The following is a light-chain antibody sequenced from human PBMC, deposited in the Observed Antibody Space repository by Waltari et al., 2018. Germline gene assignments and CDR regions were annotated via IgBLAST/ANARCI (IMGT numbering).Light chain of an antibody. CDR2: DVS. Sequence: QSALTQPASVSGSPGQSVTIFCAGTSNDVGGYNSVSWYQEHPGQAPSVIIYDVSDRPAGVSDRFSGSKSGNTAALTISGLQAEDEADYYCSSQSSNDVVLFVGGTKLTVL. CDR1: SNDVGGYNS. V-gene: IGLV2-14*01. CDR3: SSQSSNDVVL. J-gene: IGLJ2*01.